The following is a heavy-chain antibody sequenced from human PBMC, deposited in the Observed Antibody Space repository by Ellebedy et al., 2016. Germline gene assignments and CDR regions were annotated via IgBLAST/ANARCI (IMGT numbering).Heavy chain of an antibody. J-gene: IGHJ5*02. Sequence: SETLSLTXTVSGGSISSGGYYWSWIRQHPGKGLEWIGSIYYSGSTYYNPSLKSRVTISVDTSKNQFSLKLSSVTAADTAVYYCASRMGYCGGDCYSPFDPWGQGTLVTVSS. CDR3: ASRMGYCGGDCYSPFDP. CDR1: GGSISSGGYY. D-gene: IGHD2-21*02. V-gene: IGHV4-39*07. CDR2: IYYSGST.